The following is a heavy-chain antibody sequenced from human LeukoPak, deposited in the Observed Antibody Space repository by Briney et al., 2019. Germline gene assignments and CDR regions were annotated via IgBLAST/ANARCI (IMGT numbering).Heavy chain of an antibody. Sequence: GESLRLSCVGSGFNFRTFSMNWVRQVPGKGPEWVSSISSTSSYIYYGDSVRGRFSVFRDNAKNSVYLQMNSLRAEDAAVYYCARALDSSGYYPYYYYYGMDVWGQGTTVTVSS. J-gene: IGHJ6*02. CDR1: GFNFRTFS. CDR3: ARALDSSGYYPYYYYYGMDV. CDR2: ISSTSSYI. D-gene: IGHD3-22*01. V-gene: IGHV3-21*06.